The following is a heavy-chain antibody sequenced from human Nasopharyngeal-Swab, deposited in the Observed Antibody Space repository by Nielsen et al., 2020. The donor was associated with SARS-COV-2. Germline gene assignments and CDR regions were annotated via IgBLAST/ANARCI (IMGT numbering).Heavy chain of an antibody. Sequence: ASVKVSCKASGYTFTSYGISWVRQAPGQGLEWMGWISAYNGNTNYAQKLQGRVTMTTDTSTSTAYMELRSLRSDDTAVYYCARGRYYHDFWSGPSPNNWFDPWGQGTLVTVSS. CDR3: ARGRYYHDFWSGPSPNNWFDP. D-gene: IGHD3-3*01. CDR2: ISAYNGNT. J-gene: IGHJ5*02. V-gene: IGHV1-18*01. CDR1: GYTFTSYG.